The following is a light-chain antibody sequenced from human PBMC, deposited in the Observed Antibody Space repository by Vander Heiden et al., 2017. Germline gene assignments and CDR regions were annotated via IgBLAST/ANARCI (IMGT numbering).Light chain of an antibody. J-gene: IGLJ2*01. Sequence: QSVLTQPPSVSGAPGQGVTISCTGRSSNIGAGYDVHWYQQVPRTAPKLLIYGNTNRPSGVPDRFSGSKSGTSASLAITGLQAEDEADYYCQSYDSGLTGYVVFGGGTKLTVL. CDR1: SSNIGAGYD. V-gene: IGLV1-40*01. CDR2: GNT. CDR3: QSYDSGLTGYVV.